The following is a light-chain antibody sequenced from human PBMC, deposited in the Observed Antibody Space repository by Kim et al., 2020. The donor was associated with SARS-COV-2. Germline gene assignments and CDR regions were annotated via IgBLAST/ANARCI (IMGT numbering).Light chain of an antibody. CDR3: QQRGNWPT. Sequence: SLSPGERATLSRSASQSVKTYLAWYQHKPGQAPRLLIHDASNRATGVPPRFSGGGSGTDFTLTISSLEPEDFAVYYCQQRGNWPTVGQGTRLEIK. J-gene: IGKJ5*01. CDR1: QSVKTY. V-gene: IGKV3-11*01. CDR2: DAS.